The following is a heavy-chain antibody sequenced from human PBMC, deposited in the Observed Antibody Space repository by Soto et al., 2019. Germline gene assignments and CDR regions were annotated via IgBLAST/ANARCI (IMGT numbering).Heavy chain of an antibody. Sequence: GSVKVSCKASGYAFTSYYMHLVRQAPGQGLEWMGIINPSGGSTSYAQKFQGRVTMNRDTSTSTVYMDLSSLRSEDTAVYYCARDMGELWWSNGFDYWGQGTMVTVSS. D-gene: IGHD2-21*01. CDR3: ARDMGELWWSNGFDY. CDR1: GYAFTSYY. CDR2: INPSGGST. V-gene: IGHV1-46*01. J-gene: IGHJ4*02.